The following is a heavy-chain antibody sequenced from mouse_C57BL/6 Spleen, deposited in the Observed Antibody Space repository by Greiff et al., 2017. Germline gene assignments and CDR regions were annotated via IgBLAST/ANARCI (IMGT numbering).Heavy chain of an antibody. D-gene: IGHD3-2*02. CDR1: GYTFTSYW. J-gene: IGHJ3*01. CDR2: IDPSDSYT. CDR3: ARSLSSGYRFAY. Sequence: QVQLQQPGAELVRPGTSVKLSCKASGYTFTSYWMHWVKQRPGQGLEWIGVIDPSDSYTNYNQKFKGKATLTVDTSSSTAYMQLSSLTSEDSAVYYCARSLSSGYRFAYWGQGTLVTVSA. V-gene: IGHV1-59*01.